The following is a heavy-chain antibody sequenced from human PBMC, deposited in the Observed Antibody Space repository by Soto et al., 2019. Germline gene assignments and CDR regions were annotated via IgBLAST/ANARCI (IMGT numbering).Heavy chain of an antibody. J-gene: IGHJ3*01. CDR3: ARTDYYDSSA. Sequence: PVKVSCKACGCTFSSYAISWVRQAPGQGLEWMGGIIPIFGTANYAQKFQGRVTITADESTSTAYMELSSLRSEDTAVYYCARTDYYDSSAWGQGTMVTVSS. CDR1: GCTFSSYA. D-gene: IGHD3-22*01. V-gene: IGHV1-69*13. CDR2: IIPIFGTA.